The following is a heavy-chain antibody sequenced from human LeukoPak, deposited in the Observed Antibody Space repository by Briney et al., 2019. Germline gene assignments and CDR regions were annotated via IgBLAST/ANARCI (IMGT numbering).Heavy chain of an antibody. Sequence: SETLSLTCTVSGGSIRSSYYYWGWIRQPPGKGLEWIGSIYDSGSTYYNPSLKSRVTISVDTSKNQFSLKLNSVTAADTAVYYCARGGTLDYYDSSGNDFDYWGQGTLVTVSS. V-gene: IGHV4-39*01. CDR3: ARGGTLDYYDSSGNDFDY. D-gene: IGHD3-22*01. J-gene: IGHJ4*02. CDR2: IYDSGST. CDR1: GGSIRSSYYY.